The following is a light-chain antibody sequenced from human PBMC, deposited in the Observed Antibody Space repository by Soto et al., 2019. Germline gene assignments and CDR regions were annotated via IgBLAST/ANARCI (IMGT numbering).Light chain of an antibody. CDR1: SRDVGGYNL. CDR3: CSYAGFSTFV. CDR2: EGN. Sequence: QSVLTQPASVSGSPGQSITISCTGTSRDVGGYNLVSWYQQHPGKVPKLMIYEGNKRPSGVSSRFSGSKSGNKASLTISGLQAEDEADYYCCSYAGFSTFVFGFGPKVTVL. V-gene: IGLV2-23*03. J-gene: IGLJ1*01.